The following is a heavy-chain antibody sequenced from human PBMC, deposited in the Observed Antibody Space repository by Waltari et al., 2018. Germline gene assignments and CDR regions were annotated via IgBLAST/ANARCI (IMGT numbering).Heavy chain of an antibody. CDR1: GYTFTGYY. V-gene: IGHV1-2*02. J-gene: IGHJ4*02. CDR2: INPNSGGT. Sequence: QVQLVQSGAEVKKPGASVKVSCKASGYTFTGYYMHWVRQAPGQGLEWMGGINPNSGGTNYAQKCQGRVTMTRDTSISTAYMELSRRRSDDTAVYYCARGNRWSCDYWGQGTLVTVSS. CDR3: ARGNRWSCDY. D-gene: IGHD2-15*01.